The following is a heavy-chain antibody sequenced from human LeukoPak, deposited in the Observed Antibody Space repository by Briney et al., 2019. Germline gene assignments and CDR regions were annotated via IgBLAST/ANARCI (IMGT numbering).Heavy chain of an antibody. J-gene: IGHJ4*02. Sequence: GESLKISCKGSGYSFTNYWIGWVRQMPGKGLEWMGIIYPGDSDTRYSPSFQGQVTISADKSIDTAYLQWSSLKASDTAVYYCARQGYSFGVEFDYWGQGTLVTVSS. CDR2: IYPGDSDT. CDR3: ARQGYSFGVEFDY. CDR1: GYSFTNYW. V-gene: IGHV5-51*01. D-gene: IGHD2-15*01.